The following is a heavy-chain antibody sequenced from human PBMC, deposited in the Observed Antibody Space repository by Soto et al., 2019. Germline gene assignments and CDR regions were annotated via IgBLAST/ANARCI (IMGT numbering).Heavy chain of an antibody. CDR3: AKDPAPQLYSSGWNDYFDY. D-gene: IGHD6-19*01. CDR2: ISGSGGST. Sequence: PGGSLRLSCAASGFTFSSYAMSWVRQAPGKGLEWVSAISGSGGSTYYADSVKGRFTISRDNSKNTLYLQMNSLRAEDTAVYYCAKDPAPQLYSSGWNDYFDYWGQGTLVTVSS. V-gene: IGHV3-23*01. CDR1: GFTFSSYA. J-gene: IGHJ4*02.